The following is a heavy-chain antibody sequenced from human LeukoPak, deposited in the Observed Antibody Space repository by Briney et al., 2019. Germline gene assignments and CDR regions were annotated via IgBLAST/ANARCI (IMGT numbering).Heavy chain of an antibody. D-gene: IGHD6-6*01. V-gene: IGHV4-61*02. CDR1: GGSISSGSYY. J-gene: IGHJ4*02. Sequence: SETLSLTCTVSGGSISSGSYYWSWIRQPAGKGLEWIGRIYTSGSTNYNPSLKSRVNISVDTSKNQFSLKLSSVTAADTAVYYCARGPGGSSSSDFDYWGQGTLVTVSS. CDR2: IYTSGST. CDR3: ARGPGGSSSSDFDY.